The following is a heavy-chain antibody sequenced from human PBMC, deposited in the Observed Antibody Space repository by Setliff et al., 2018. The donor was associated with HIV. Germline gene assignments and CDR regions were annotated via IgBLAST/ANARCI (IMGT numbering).Heavy chain of an antibody. CDR1: GGSISSGGCS. CDR3: ARLDCSSSSGFVDY. J-gene: IGHJ4*02. Sequence: SETLSLTCAVSGGSISSGGCSWGWIRQPPGKGLEWVGHIYHTGSTYYNPSLKSRVTLSVDRSKNQFSLRLTSVTAADTAVYYCARLDCSSSSGFVDYWGQGTLVTVSS. D-gene: IGHD2-2*01. V-gene: IGHV4-30-2*01. CDR2: IYHTGST.